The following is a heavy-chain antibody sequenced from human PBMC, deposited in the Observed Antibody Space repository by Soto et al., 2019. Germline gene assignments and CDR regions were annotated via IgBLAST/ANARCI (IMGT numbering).Heavy chain of an antibody. Sequence: VQLVQSGAEMKKPGASVKLSCKTSGINYNTYAIHWVRQAPGQGLEWMGWINAGNGDTRYSQNFQGRVTLTRDTSASTVYMDLDSLKSEDTGVYYCARAISGYVTWGQGTLLTVSS. CDR3: ARAISGYVT. J-gene: IGHJ4*02. CDR2: INAGNGDT. CDR1: GINYNTYA. D-gene: IGHD5-12*01. V-gene: IGHV1-3*01.